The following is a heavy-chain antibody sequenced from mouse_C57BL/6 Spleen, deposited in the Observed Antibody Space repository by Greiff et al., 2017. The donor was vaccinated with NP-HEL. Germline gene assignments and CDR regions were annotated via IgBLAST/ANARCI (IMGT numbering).Heavy chain of an antibody. Sequence: EVKLVESGGGLVKPGGSLKLSCAASGFTFSSYAMSWVRQTPEKRLEWVATISDGGSYTYYPENVKGRFTISRDNAKNNLYLQMSHLKSEDTAMYYCARDTSYGNPYYAMDYWGQGTSVTVSS. V-gene: IGHV5-4*01. CDR3: ARDTSYGNPYYAMDY. J-gene: IGHJ4*01. CDR2: ISDGGSYT. D-gene: IGHD2-1*01. CDR1: GFTFSSYA.